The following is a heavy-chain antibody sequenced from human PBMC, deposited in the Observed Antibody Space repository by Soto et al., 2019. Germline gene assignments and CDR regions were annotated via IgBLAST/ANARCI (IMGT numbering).Heavy chain of an antibody. Sequence: SETLSLTCTVSGGSISSYYWSWIRQPPGKGLEWIGYIYYSGRTNYNPSLKSRVTISVDTSKNQFSLKLSSVTAADTATYYCAHRRVGIPTFDYWGQGTLVTVSS. J-gene: IGHJ4*02. D-gene: IGHD2-2*01. V-gene: IGHV4-59*01. CDR2: IYYSGRT. CDR3: AHRRVGIPTFDY. CDR1: GGSISSYY.